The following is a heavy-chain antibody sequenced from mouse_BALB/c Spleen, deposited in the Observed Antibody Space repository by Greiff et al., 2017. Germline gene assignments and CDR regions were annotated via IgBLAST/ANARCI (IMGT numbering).Heavy chain of an antibody. J-gene: IGHJ1*01. V-gene: IGHV1-26*01. CDR3: ASTVVAPDWYFDV. Sequence: EVQLQQSGPELVKPGASVKISCKASGYSFTGYYMHWVKQSHVKSLEWIGRINPYNGATSYNQNFKDKASLTVDKSSSTAYMELHSLTSEDSAVYCCASTVVAPDWYFDVWGAGTTVTVSS. CDR1: GYSFTGYY. D-gene: IGHD1-1*01. CDR2: INPYNGAT.